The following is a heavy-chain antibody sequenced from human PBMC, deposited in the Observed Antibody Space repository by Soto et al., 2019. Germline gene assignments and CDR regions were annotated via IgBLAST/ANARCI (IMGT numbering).Heavy chain of an antibody. D-gene: IGHD2-15*01. V-gene: IGHV3-48*02. J-gene: IGHJ5*01. CDR1: GFRFSTYN. Sequence: GSLRLSCAASGFRFSTYNMDWVRQAPGKGPEWIAHISTTSFTIYYADSVKGRFTISRDNDRNSLYLEMNSLRDEDTAVYYCARDRCYDGTCYSASDSWGQGTLVTVSS. CDR2: ISTTSFTI. CDR3: ARDRCYDGTCYSASDS.